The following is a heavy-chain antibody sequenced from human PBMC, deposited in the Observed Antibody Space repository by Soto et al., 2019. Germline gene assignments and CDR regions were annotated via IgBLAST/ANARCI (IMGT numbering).Heavy chain of an antibody. CDR1: GGSISSGDYY. V-gene: IGHV4-30-4*01. CDR2: IYYSGST. CDR3: ARSTTVTRPFDY. D-gene: IGHD4-17*01. Sequence: PSETLSLTCTVSGGSISSGDYYWSWIRQPPGKGLEWIGYIYYSGSTYYNPSLKSRVTISVDTSKNQFSLKLSSVTAADTAVYYCARSTTVTRPFDYWGQGTLVTVSS. J-gene: IGHJ4*02.